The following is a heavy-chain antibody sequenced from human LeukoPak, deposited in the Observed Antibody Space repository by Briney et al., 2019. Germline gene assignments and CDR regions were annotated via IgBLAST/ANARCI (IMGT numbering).Heavy chain of an antibody. D-gene: IGHD2-2*01. V-gene: IGHV3-11*01. CDR2: ISSGGSTI. Sequence: GGSLRLSCAASGFTFSDYYMSWIRQAPGKGLEWVSYISSGGSTIYYADSVKGRFTISRDNAKNSLYLQINSLRAEDTAVYYCARDIVVVPAALAHFDPWGQGTLVTVSS. CDR1: GFTFSDYY. J-gene: IGHJ5*02. CDR3: ARDIVVVPAALAHFDP.